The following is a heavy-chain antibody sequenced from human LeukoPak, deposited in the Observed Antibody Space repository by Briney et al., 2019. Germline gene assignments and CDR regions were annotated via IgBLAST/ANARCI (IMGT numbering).Heavy chain of an antibody. CDR1: GFTFSDYY. CDR3: ARDYYDSSGPLDY. V-gene: IGHV3-11*04. J-gene: IGHJ4*02. Sequence: GGYLRLSCAASGFTFSDYYMSWIRQAPGKGLEGVSYISSSGSTIDYADSVKGRFTISRDNAKNSLYLQMNSLRAEDTAVYYCARDYYDSSGPLDYWGQGTLVTVSS. CDR2: ISSSGSTI. D-gene: IGHD3-22*01.